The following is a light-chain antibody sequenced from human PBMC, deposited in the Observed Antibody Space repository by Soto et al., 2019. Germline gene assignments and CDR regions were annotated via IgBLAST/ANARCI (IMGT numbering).Light chain of an antibody. CDR3: SSYTSSSTYV. CDR2: AVR. Sequence: QSALTQPASVSGSPGQSITISCTGTSSDVGTYNYVSWYQLHPDKAPKLMVYAVRNRPSGVSNRFSGSKSGNTASLTISGLQADDESDYHCSSYTSSSTYVFGTGTKLTGL. J-gene: IGLJ1*01. V-gene: IGLV2-14*01. CDR1: SSDVGTYNY.